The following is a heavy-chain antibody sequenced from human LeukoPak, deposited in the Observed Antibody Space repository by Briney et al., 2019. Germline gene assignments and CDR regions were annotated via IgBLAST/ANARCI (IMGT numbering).Heavy chain of an antibody. CDR1: GYTFTSYG. Sequence: ASVKVSCKASGYTFTSYGISWVRQAPGQGLEWMGWISAYNGNTNYAQKFQGRVTITTDESTSTAYMELSSLRSEDTAVYYCARLLWFGERWHRAYYYYMDVWGKGTTVTVSS. D-gene: IGHD3-10*01. V-gene: IGHV1-18*01. CDR2: ISAYNGNT. J-gene: IGHJ6*03. CDR3: ARLLWFGERWHRAYYYYMDV.